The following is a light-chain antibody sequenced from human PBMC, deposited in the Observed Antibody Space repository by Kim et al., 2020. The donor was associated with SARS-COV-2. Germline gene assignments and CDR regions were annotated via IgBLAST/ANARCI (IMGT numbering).Light chain of an antibody. Sequence: PGKTARITCGGNNIGSKSVHWYQQKPGQAPGLVIYYDSDRPSGIPERFSGSNSGNTATLTISRVEAGDEADYYCQVWDSSSDHWVFGGGTQLTVL. CDR1: NIGSKS. CDR3: QVWDSSSDHWV. CDR2: YDS. J-gene: IGLJ3*02. V-gene: IGLV3-21*04.